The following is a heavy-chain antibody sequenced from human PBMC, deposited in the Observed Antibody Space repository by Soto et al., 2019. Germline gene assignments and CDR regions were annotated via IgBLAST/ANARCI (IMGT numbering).Heavy chain of an antibody. Sequence: QVQVVESGGGVVQPGHSLRLSCADSGFSLINSGMHWFRQAPGKGLEWVAVITDDGINRFYGDPVKGRFTISRDITNNRLYLQMDSLRPEDTAVYYCAKEEGNYYGLDVWGQGTTVIVSS. V-gene: IGHV3-30*18. J-gene: IGHJ6*02. CDR1: GFSLINSG. CDR2: ITDDGINR. CDR3: AKEEGNYYGLDV.